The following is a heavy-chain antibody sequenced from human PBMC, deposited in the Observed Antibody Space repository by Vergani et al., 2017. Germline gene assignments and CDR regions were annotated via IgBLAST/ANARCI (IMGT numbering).Heavy chain of an antibody. CDR3: ASLKGAERRSMDV. Sequence: EVQLVESGGGLVKPGGSLRLSCAASGFTFSSYSMNWVRQAPGKGLEWVSSISSSSSYIYYADSVKGRFTISRDNAKNSRYLQMNSLRAEDTAVYYCASLKGAERRSMDVWGQGTTVTVSS. V-gene: IGHV3-21*01. CDR2: ISSSSSYI. J-gene: IGHJ6*02. D-gene: IGHD3-16*01. CDR1: GFTFSSYS.